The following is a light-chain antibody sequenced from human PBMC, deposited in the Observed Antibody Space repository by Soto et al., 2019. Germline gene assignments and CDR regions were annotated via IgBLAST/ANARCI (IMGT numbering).Light chain of an antibody. CDR2: KAS. J-gene: IGKJ1*01. Sequence: DIQMTQSPSTLSGSVGDRVTITCRASQTISSWLAWYQQKPGKAPKLLIYKASTLKSGVPSRFSGSGSGTEFTLTISRLQRDDFATYYGQHYNSYSEAFGQGTKVELK. V-gene: IGKV1-5*03. CDR1: QTISSW. CDR3: QHYNSYSEA.